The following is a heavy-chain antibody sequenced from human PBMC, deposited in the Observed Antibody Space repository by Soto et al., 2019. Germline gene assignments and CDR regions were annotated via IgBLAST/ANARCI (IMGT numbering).Heavy chain of an antibody. V-gene: IGHV1-3*01. CDR2: INAGNGNT. J-gene: IGHJ4*02. D-gene: IGHD3-22*01. Sequence: ASVKVSCKASGYTFTSYAMHWVRQAPGQRLEWMGWINAGNGNTKYSQKFQGRVTITRDTSASTAYMELSSLRSEDTAVYYCARIAETYYYDSSGYSHFDYWGQGTLVTVSS. CDR1: GYTFTSYA. CDR3: ARIAETYYYDSSGYSHFDY.